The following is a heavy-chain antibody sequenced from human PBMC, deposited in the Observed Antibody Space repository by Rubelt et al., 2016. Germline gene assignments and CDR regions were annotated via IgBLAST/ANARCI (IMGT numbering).Heavy chain of an antibody. CDR2: INPSGGSP. CDR1: GYTFTSYY. D-gene: IGHD1-26*01. V-gene: IGHV1-46*01. Sequence: QVQLVQSGAEVKKPGASVKVSCKASGYTFTSYYIHWVRQAPRQGLEWMGIINPSGGSPTYAQKLQGRVSMTRDTSTSTVYMELSSLRSEDTAVYYCARGGDSGSYAAFDIWGQGTMVTVSS. J-gene: IGHJ3*02. CDR3: ARGGDSGSYAAFDI.